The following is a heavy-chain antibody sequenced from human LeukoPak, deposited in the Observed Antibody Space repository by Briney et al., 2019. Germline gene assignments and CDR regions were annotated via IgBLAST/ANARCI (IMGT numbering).Heavy chain of an antibody. V-gene: IGHV1-18*01. CDR2: ISAYNGNT. Sequence: ASVKVSCKASGYTFTSYGISWLRQAPGQGLEWMGWISAYNGNTNYAQKLQGRVTMTTDTSTSTAYMELRSLRSDDTAVYYCARDSANVVVTAAFDPWGQGTLVTVSS. CDR3: ARDSANVVVTAAFDP. CDR1: GYTFTSYG. J-gene: IGHJ5*02. D-gene: IGHD2-21*02.